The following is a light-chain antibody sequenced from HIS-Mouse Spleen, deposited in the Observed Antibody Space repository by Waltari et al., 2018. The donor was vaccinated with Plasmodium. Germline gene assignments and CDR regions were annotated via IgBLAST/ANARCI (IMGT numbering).Light chain of an antibody. J-gene: IGLJ3*02. CDR1: HLAVTY. CDR3: QAWDSSTWV. CDR2: QDS. Sequence: SYELTQPPSVSVSPGQHARITCPGDHLAVTYACWYQQKPGQSPELVIYQDSKRPSGIPERFSGSNSGNTATLTISGTQAMDEADYYCQAWDSSTWVFGGGTKLTVL. V-gene: IGLV3-1*01.